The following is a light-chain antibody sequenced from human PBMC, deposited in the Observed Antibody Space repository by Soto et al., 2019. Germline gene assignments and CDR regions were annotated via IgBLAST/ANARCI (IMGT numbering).Light chain of an antibody. CDR2: XVS. Sequence: QSALTQPRSVSGSPGQSVTISCTGTSSDVGGYNYVSWYQQHPGKAPKLMIYXVSKRXXXXXXXXXGSKSGNTASLTISGLQAEDEADYYCCSYAGSYTWVFGGGTKLTVL. CDR1: SSDVGGYNY. J-gene: IGLJ3*02. V-gene: IGLV2-11*01. CDR3: CSYAGSYTWV.